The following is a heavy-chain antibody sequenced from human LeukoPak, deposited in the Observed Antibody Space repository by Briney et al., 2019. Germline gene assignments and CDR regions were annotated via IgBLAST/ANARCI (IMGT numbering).Heavy chain of an antibody. D-gene: IGHD3-22*01. Sequence: PSQTLSLTCTVSGGSISSGDYYWSWIRQPPGKGLEWIGYIYYSGSTYYNPSLKSRVTISVDTSKNQFSLKLSSVTAADTAVYYCARTKADSSGYYFLDYWGQGTLVTVSS. CDR2: IYYSGST. CDR1: GGSISSGDYY. J-gene: IGHJ4*02. CDR3: ARTKADSSGYYFLDY. V-gene: IGHV4-30-4*01.